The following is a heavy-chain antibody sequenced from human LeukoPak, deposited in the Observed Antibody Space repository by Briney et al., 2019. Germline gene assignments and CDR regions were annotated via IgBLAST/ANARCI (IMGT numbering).Heavy chain of an antibody. J-gene: IGHJ5*02. D-gene: IGHD4-23*01. V-gene: IGHV4-34*01. CDR3: ARGLDYGGGFDP. CDR2: INHSGST. Sequence: SETLSLTCAVYGGSFSGYYWSWIRQPPGKGLEWIGEINHSGSTNYNPSLKSRVTISVDTSKNQFSLKLSSVTAADTAVYYCARGLDYGGGFDPWGQGTQVTVSS. CDR1: GGSFSGYY.